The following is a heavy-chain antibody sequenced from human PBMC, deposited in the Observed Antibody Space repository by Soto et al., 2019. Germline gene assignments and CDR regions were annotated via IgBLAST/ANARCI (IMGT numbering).Heavy chain of an antibody. D-gene: IGHD5-12*01. CDR1: GFTFSSYG. J-gene: IGHJ4*02. Sequence: QVQLVESGGGVVQPGRSLRLSCAASGFTFSSYGMHWVRQAPGKGLEWVAVIWYDGSNKYYADSVKGRFTISRDNSKNTLYLQMNSLRAEDTAVYYCARDPVDGYDLASPYYFDYWGQGTLVTVSS. V-gene: IGHV3-33*01. CDR3: ARDPVDGYDLASPYYFDY. CDR2: IWYDGSNK.